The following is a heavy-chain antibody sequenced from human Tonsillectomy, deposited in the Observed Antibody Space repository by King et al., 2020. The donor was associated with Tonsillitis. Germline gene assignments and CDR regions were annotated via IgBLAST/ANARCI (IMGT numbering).Heavy chain of an antibody. CDR2: ISSSSTI. J-gene: IGHJ5*02. Sequence: DVQLVESGGGLVQPGGSLRLSCAASGFTFSSYSMNWVRQAPGKGLEWVSYISSSSTIYYADSVKGRFTISRDNAKNSLYLQMNSLRAEDTAVYYCARGVVVAGSYSDWFDPWGQGTLVTVSS. D-gene: IGHD2-15*01. V-gene: IGHV3-48*01. CDR1: GFTFSSYS. CDR3: ARGVVVAGSYSDWFDP.